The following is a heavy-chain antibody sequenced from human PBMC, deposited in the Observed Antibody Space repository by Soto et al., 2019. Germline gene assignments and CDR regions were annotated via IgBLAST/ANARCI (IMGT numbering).Heavy chain of an antibody. D-gene: IGHD4-17*01. CDR1: GFTFSNAW. J-gene: IGHJ6*03. V-gene: IGHV3-15*01. CDR3: TTEAYGDYVNYYYMDV. Sequence: GGSLRLSCAASGFTFSNAWMSWVRQAPGKGLEWVGRIKSKTDGGTTDYAAPVKGRFTISRDDSKNTLYLQMNSLKTEDTAVYYCTTEAYGDYVNYYYMDVWGKGTTVTVSS. CDR2: IKSKTDGGTT.